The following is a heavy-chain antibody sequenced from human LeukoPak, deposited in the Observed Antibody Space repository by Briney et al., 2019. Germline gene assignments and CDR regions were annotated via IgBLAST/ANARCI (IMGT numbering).Heavy chain of an antibody. CDR2: IYYSGST. D-gene: IGHD6-19*01. CDR1: GGSISSYY. J-gene: IGHJ4*02. CDR3: ARLDRYSSGWNYDY. Sequence: PSETLSLTCTVSGGSISSYYWSWIRQPPGQGLEWIGYIYYSGSTNYNPSLKSRVTISVDTSKNQFSLKLSSVTAADTAVYYCARLDRYSSGWNYDYWGQGTLVTVSS. V-gene: IGHV4-59*08.